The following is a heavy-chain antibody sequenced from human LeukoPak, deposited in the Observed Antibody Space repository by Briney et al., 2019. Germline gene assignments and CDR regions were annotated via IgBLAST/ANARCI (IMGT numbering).Heavy chain of an antibody. CDR3: VKVDDYVWGTAYYYDSSALPDYYGMDV. Sequence: GGSLRLSCAASGFTVSSNYMNWVRQAPGKGLEWVSVIYSGGPTYYADSVKGRFTISRDNSKNTLYLQMSSLRAEDTAVYYCVKVDDYVWGTAYYYDSSALPDYYGMDVWGQGTTVTVSS. J-gene: IGHJ6*02. CDR1: GFTVSSNY. V-gene: IGHV3-53*05. CDR2: IYSGGPT. D-gene: IGHD3-22*01.